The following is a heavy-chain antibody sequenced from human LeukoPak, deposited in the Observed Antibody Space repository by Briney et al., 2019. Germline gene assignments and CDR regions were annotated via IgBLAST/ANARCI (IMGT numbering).Heavy chain of an antibody. CDR3: ARGSAYYDSSGSWTD. J-gene: IGHJ4*02. Sequence: GGSLRLSCAASGFTFSSYSMNWVRQAPGKGLEWVSSISSSSSYIYYADSVKGRFTISRDNAKNSLYLQMNSLRAEDTAVYYCARGSAYYDSSGSWTDWGQGTLVTVSS. V-gene: IGHV3-21*01. D-gene: IGHD3-22*01. CDR2: ISSSSSYI. CDR1: GFTFSSYS.